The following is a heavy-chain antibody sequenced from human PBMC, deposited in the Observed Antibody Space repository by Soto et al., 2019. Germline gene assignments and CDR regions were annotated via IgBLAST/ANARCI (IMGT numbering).Heavy chain of an antibody. CDR3: ARGVGPTYSCSYGLEV. J-gene: IGHJ6*02. V-gene: IGHV1-3*01. CDR1: GYSFIAYT. Sequence: QVPLVQSGAEVKKPGASVKVSCKASGYSFIAYTMHWVRQAPGQRLEWLGWIKAGTGNTKYSQKFQGRVNITRDTSASTTYTELSSLGSEDTAVNFCARGVGPTYSCSYGLEVWGQGTTVTVSS. D-gene: IGHD2-21*01. CDR2: IKAGTGNT.